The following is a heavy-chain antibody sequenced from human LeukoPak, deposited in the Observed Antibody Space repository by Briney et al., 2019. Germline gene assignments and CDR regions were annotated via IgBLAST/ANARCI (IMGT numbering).Heavy chain of an antibody. D-gene: IGHD3-22*01. V-gene: IGHV1-69*05. CDR1: GGTFSSYA. Sequence: SVKVSCKASGGTFSSYAISWVPQAPGQGLEWMGGIIPIFGTANYAQKFQGRVTITTDESTSTAYMELSSLRSEDTAGYYFARGDSSGYSSFDYWGEGGLVTVSS. J-gene: IGHJ4*02. CDR2: IIPIFGTA. CDR3: ARGDSSGYSSFDY.